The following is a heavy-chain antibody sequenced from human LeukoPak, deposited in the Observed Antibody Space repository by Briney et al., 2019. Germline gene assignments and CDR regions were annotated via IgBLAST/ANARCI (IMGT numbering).Heavy chain of an antibody. J-gene: IGHJ4*02. D-gene: IGHD2-2*01. CDR3: ARGGYCSSTSCYSCDY. V-gene: IGHV1-18*01. CDR1: GYTFTSYG. Sequence: GASVKVSCKASGYTFTSYGISWVRQAPGQGLEWMGWISAYNGNTNYAQKLQGRVTMTTDTSTSTAYMELRSLGSDDTAVYYCARGGYCSSTSCYSCDYWGQGTLVTVSS. CDR2: ISAYNGNT.